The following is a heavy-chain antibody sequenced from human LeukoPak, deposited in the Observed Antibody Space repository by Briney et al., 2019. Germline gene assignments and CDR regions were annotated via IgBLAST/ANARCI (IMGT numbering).Heavy chain of an antibody. CDR1: GGSISSYY. D-gene: IGHD3-22*01. Sequence: PSETLSLTCTVSGGSISSYYWSWIRQPPGKGLEWIGYIYYSGSTNYNPSLKSRVTISVDTSKNQFSLKLSSVTAADTAVYYCAGTYYYDSSGYPSLRFDPWGQGTLVTVSS. J-gene: IGHJ5*02. CDR3: AGTYYYDSSGYPSLRFDP. V-gene: IGHV4-59*01. CDR2: IYYSGST.